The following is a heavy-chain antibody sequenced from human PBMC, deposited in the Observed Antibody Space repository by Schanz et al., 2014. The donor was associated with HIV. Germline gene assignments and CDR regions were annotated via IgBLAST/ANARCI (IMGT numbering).Heavy chain of an antibody. CDR1: GFTFRSYG. CDR3: AKDAYSSNYINWVDP. D-gene: IGHD6-13*01. CDR2: ISYDGSNK. V-gene: IGHV3-30*18. Sequence: QVQLVESGGGVVQPGRSLRLSCAASGFTFRSYGMHWVRQAPGKGLEWVAVISYDGSNKYYADSVKGRFTISRDNSRNTLYLQMISLRVGDTAVYYCAKDAYSSNYINWVDPWGQGTLVTVSS. J-gene: IGHJ5*02.